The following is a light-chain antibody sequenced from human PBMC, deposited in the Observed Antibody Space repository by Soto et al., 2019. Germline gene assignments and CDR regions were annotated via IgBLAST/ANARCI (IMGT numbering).Light chain of an antibody. J-gene: IGKJ1*01. Sequence: EIVLTQSPVTLSVSPGETATLACRASQSVSSNLAWYQQKPGQAPRLLIYGTSTRATGLPARVSGSGSGKEFTLTISRLQSEDCAVDDGQQYNNWPLSFGQGTKVDIK. V-gene: IGKV3D-15*01. CDR3: QQYNNWPLS. CDR1: QSVSSN. CDR2: GTS.